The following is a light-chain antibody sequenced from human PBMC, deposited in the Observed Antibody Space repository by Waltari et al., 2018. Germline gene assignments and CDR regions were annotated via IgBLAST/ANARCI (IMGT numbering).Light chain of an antibody. V-gene: IGLV2-14*01. CDR2: DVS. CDR3: SSFTSSGSFVV. Sequence: QSALTQPASVSGSPGQSIAISCTGTSSDIGQYNYVSWYQQYPGKAPKLMIFDVSKRSSGVSDRFSGSKSGITASLTISGLQAEDESNYYCSSFTSSGSFVVFGGGTKLTVL. CDR1: SSDIGQYNY. J-gene: IGLJ2*01.